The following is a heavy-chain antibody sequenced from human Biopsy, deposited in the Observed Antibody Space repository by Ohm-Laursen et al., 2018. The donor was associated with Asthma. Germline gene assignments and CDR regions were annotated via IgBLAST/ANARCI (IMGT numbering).Heavy chain of an antibody. CDR1: GYTFIGYH. D-gene: IGHD5-12*01. J-gene: IGHJ6*02. V-gene: IGHV1-2*06. CDR2: INPNSGGT. Sequence: ASVKVSCKTSGYTFIGYHIHWVRQAPGQGLEWMGRINPNSGGTNYAQKFQGRVTMTSDTSISTAYMELSSLRSEDTAVYYCARGYSGPDRIVYYYSGMEVWGQGTTVTVSS. CDR3: ARGYSGPDRIVYYYSGMEV.